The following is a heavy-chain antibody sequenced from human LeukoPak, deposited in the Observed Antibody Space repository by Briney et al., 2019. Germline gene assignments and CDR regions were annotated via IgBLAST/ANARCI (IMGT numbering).Heavy chain of an antibody. CDR2: IYYSGST. V-gene: IGHV4-59*01. D-gene: IGHD3-3*01. CDR1: GGSISSYY. Sequence: PSETLSLTCTVSGGSISSYYWSWIRQPPGKGLEWIGYIYYSGSTNYNPSLKSRVTISVDTSKNQFSLKLSSVTAADTAVYYCGSSTYDFWSGYPNWFDPWGQGTLVTVSS. J-gene: IGHJ5*02. CDR3: GSSTYDFWSGYPNWFDP.